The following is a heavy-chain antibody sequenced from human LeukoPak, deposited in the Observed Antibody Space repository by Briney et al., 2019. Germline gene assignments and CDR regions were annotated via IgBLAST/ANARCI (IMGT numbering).Heavy chain of an antibody. D-gene: IGHD3-22*01. CDR1: GFTFDDYG. V-gene: IGHV3-20*04. CDR2: INWNGGST. J-gene: IGHJ4*02. CDR3: ARDEGAAYYDSSGYYSLVDY. Sequence: GGSLRLSCXASGFTFDDYGMSWVREAPGKGLEWVSGINWNGGSTGYADSVKGRFTISRDNAKNSLYLQMNSLRAEDTALYYCARDEGAAYYDSSGYYSLVDYWGQGTLVTVSS.